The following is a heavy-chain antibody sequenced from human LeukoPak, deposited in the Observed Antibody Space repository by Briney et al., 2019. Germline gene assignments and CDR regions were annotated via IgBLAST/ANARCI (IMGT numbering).Heavy chain of an antibody. D-gene: IGHD1-26*01. CDR2: MNPNSGNT. Sequence: ASVKVSCKASGYTFTSYDINWVRQATGQGLEWMGWMNPNSGNTGYAQKFQGRVTIARNTSISTAYMELRSLRSDDTAVYYCARGIVGAPRLPDYWGQGTLVTVSS. J-gene: IGHJ4*02. V-gene: IGHV1-8*03. CDR3: ARGIVGAPRLPDY. CDR1: GYTFTSYD.